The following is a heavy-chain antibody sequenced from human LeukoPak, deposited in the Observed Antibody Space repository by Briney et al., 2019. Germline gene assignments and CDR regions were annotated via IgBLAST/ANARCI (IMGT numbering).Heavy chain of an antibody. Sequence: GGSLRLSCAASGFTFSSYWMSWVRQAPGKGLEWVANIKQDGSEKYYVDSVKGRFTISRDNAKNSLYPQMNSLRAEDTAVYYCARDYDCSSTSCYYFDYWGQGTLVTVSS. CDR2: IKQDGSEK. CDR1: GFTFSSYW. CDR3: ARDYDCSSTSCYYFDY. D-gene: IGHD2-2*01. V-gene: IGHV3-7*03. J-gene: IGHJ4*02.